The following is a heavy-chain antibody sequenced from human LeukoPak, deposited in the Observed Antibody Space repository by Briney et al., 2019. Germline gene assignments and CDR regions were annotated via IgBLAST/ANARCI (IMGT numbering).Heavy chain of an antibody. D-gene: IGHD5-12*01. CDR3: AKPEDSGYDGLV. CDR1: GFTVSSNY. CDR2: IYSGGST. Sequence: GGSLRLSCAASGFTVSSNYMSWVRQAPGKGLEWVSVIYSGGSTYYADSVKGRFTISRDNSKNTLYLQMNSLRAEGTAVYYCAKPEDSGYDGLVWGQGTLVTVSS. V-gene: IGHV3-53*01. J-gene: IGHJ4*02.